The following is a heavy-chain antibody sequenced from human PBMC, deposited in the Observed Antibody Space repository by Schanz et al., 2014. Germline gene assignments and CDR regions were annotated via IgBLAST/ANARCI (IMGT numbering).Heavy chain of an antibody. Sequence: EVQLVESGGGLVQPGGSLRLSCAASGFTVSSNYMSWVRQAPGKGLEWVSAISGSGGSTYYADSVKGRFTISRDNSKNTLYLQMNSLTAEDTAVYYCARGVRIDYWGQGTLVTVSS. V-gene: IGHV3-23*04. D-gene: IGHD3-3*01. CDR1: GFTVSSNY. J-gene: IGHJ4*02. CDR3: ARGVRIDY. CDR2: SGSGGST.